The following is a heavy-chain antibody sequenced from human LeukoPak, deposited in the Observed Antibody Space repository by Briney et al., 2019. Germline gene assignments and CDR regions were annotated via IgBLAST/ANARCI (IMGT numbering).Heavy chain of an antibody. D-gene: IGHD3-22*01. J-gene: IGHJ4*02. V-gene: IGHV1-2*02. Sequence: ASVKVSCKASGYTFTGYYMHWVRQAPGQGLEWMGWINPNSGGTNYAQKFQGRVTMTRDTSISTAYMELSSLRSEDTAVYYCARGKTRRITMIVVVIRFDYWGQGTLVTVSS. CDR3: ARGKTRRITMIVVVIRFDY. CDR2: INPNSGGT. CDR1: GYTFTGYY.